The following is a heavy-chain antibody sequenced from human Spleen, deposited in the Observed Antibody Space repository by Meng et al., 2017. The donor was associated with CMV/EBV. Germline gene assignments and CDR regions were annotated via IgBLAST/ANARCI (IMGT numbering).Heavy chain of an antibody. CDR3: ARDSLIAAAGTDSFDY. CDR1: GGSVSSGSYY. J-gene: IGHJ4*02. V-gene: IGHV4-61*01. CDR2: IYYRGST. Sequence: SETLSLTCTVSGGSVSSGSYYWSWIRQPPGKGLEWIWYIYYRGSTNYNPSLKSRVTISVDTSKNQFSLKLSSVTAADTAVYYCARDSLIAAAGTDSFDYWGQGTLVTVSS. D-gene: IGHD6-13*01.